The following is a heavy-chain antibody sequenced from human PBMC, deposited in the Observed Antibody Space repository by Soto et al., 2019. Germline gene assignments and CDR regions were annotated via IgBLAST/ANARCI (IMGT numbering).Heavy chain of an antibody. CDR1: GFTFSNAW. CDR3: TTQYSSGWYVAFDI. D-gene: IGHD6-19*01. CDR2: IKSKTDGGTT. V-gene: IGHV3-15*01. J-gene: IGHJ3*02. Sequence: EVQLVESGGGLVKPGGSLRLSCAASGFTFSNAWMSWVRQAPGKGLEWVGRIKSKTDGGTTDYAAPVKGRLTISRDDSKNTLYLQMNSLKTEDTAVYYCTTQYSSGWYVAFDIWGQGTMVTVSS.